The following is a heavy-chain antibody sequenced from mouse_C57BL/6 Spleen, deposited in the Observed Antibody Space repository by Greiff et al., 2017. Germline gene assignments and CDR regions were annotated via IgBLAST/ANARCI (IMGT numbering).Heavy chain of an antibody. D-gene: IGHD4-1*01. J-gene: IGHJ4*01. CDR3: ARRLGRDAMDY. V-gene: IGHV5-17*01. Sequence: EVKLVESGGGLVKPGGSLKLSCAASGFTFSDYGMHWVRQAPEKGLEWVAYISSGSSTINYADTVKGRFTISRDNAKNTLFLQMTSLRSEDTAMYYCARRLGRDAMDYWGQGTSVTVSS. CDR2: ISSGSSTI. CDR1: GFTFSDYG.